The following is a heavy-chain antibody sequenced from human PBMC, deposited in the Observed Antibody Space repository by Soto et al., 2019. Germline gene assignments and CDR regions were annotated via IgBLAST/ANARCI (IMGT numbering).Heavy chain of an antibody. V-gene: IGHV3-7*01. Sequence: GGSLRLSCAASGFSFSTYLMSWVRQAPGKGLEWVANIKQGGNEKFYVDSVKGRFTISRDNDKKSLYLQMDSLRVEDTAVYYCVGALTYEVPYYYYGMDVWGQGTTVTVSS. D-gene: IGHD3-16*01. CDR3: VGALTYEVPYYYYGMDV. CDR2: IKQGGNEK. CDR1: GFSFSTYL. J-gene: IGHJ6*02.